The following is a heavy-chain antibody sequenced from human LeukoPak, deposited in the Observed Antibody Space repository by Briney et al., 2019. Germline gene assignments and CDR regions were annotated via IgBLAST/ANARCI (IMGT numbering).Heavy chain of an antibody. J-gene: IGHJ3*02. CDR3: ARGGFLHSFDI. Sequence: GGSLRLSCAASGFTFSDYWIHWVRQAPGKGLVWVSRINNDGTNTIYADSVKGRFSISRGNAKNTLSLQMSSVRAEDTAVYYCARGGFLHSFDIWGQGTMVTVSS. V-gene: IGHV3-74*01. CDR1: GFTFSDYW. CDR2: INNDGTNT. D-gene: IGHD3-22*01.